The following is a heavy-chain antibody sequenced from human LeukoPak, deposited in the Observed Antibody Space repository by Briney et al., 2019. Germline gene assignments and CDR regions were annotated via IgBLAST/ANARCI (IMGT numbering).Heavy chain of an antibody. V-gene: IGHV3-66*01. CDR2: IYSSGST. CDR3: ARVPRNIRNWYFDL. Sequence: GGSLRLSCAASGFTVSSNYMSWVRQAPGKGLEWVSVIYSSGSTYYADPVKGRFTISRDNSKNTLYLQMNSLRAEDTAVYYCARVPRNIRNWYFDLWGRGTLVTVSS. D-gene: IGHD2/OR15-2a*01. CDR1: GFTVSSNY. J-gene: IGHJ2*01.